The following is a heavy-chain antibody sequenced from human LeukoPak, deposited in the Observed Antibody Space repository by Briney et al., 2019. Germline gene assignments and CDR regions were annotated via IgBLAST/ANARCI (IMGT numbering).Heavy chain of an antibody. Sequence: ASVKVSCKASGYTFTSYGISWVRQAPGQGLEWMGWISAYNGNTNYAQKLQGRVTMTTDTSTSTAYMELRSLRSDDTAVYYCARAAVGGSGSYYNPTLDYWGQGTLVTVSS. V-gene: IGHV1-18*01. CDR3: ARAAVGGSGSYYNPTLDY. D-gene: IGHD3-10*01. J-gene: IGHJ4*02. CDR1: GYTFTSYG. CDR2: ISAYNGNT.